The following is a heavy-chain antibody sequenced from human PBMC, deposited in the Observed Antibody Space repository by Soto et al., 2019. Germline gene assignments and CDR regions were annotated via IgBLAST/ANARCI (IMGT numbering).Heavy chain of an antibody. Sequence: GGSLRLSCAASGFTFSSYSMNWVRQAPWKGLEWVSSISSSSSYIYYADSVKGRFTISRDNAKNSLYLQMNSLRAEDTAVYYCARVGIQGNAYFDYWGQGTLVTVSS. D-gene: IGHD1-1*01. CDR2: ISSSSSYI. J-gene: IGHJ4*02. V-gene: IGHV3-21*01. CDR1: GFTFSSYS. CDR3: ARVGIQGNAYFDY.